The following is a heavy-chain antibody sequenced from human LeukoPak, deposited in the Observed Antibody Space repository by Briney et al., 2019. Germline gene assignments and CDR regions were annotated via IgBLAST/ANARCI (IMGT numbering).Heavy chain of an antibody. Sequence: PSETLSLTCTVSGGSISSYYWSWIRQPGGKGLEWIGRIYTSGSTNYNPSLKSRVTMSVDTPKNQVSLKLSSAPAADTAVYYCARDLFDSSGYYHYYFDYWGQGTLVTVSS. D-gene: IGHD3-22*01. CDR2: IYTSGST. V-gene: IGHV4-4*07. J-gene: IGHJ4*02. CDR3: ARDLFDSSGYYHYYFDY. CDR1: GGSISSYY.